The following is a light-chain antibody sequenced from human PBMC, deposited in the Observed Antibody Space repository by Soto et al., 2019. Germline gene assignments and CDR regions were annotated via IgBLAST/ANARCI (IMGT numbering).Light chain of an antibody. CDR3: QQYTGPPTT. CDR1: QSVSSNY. CDR2: GAS. Sequence: EIMMTQSPATLSVSPGESATLSCRASQSVSSNYLAWCQQRPGQAPRLLIYGASTRAAGIPDRFSGSGSGTDFTLTITRLEPEDSAVYFCQQYTGPPTTFGQGTRLEIK. J-gene: IGKJ5*01. V-gene: IGKV3-20*01.